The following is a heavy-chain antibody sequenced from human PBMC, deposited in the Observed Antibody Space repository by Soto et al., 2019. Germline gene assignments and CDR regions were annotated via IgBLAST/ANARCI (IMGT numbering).Heavy chain of an antibody. J-gene: IGHJ4*02. CDR3: ARSPDSGDYVDY. V-gene: IGHV4-61*01. CDR1: GGSVSSDSYY. CDR2: IYFSGTT. D-gene: IGHD4-17*01. Sequence: QVQLQESGPRLVQPSETLSLTCSVSGGSVSSDSYYWSWIRQPPGAGLEWIGYIYFSGTTNYNPSLESRVTILVGSSKNQFSLKLSSVTAADTAVYYRARSPDSGDYVDYWGQGTLVAVSS.